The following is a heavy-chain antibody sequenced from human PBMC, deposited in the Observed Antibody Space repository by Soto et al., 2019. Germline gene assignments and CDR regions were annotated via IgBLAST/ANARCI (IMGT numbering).Heavy chain of an antibody. CDR3: ARDRSSTWSLDY. Sequence: QVQLVESGGGVVQPGRSLRLSCAASGFTFSTYGMHWVRQAPGKGLEWVAVISHDGSDKYYADSVKGRFTLSRDNSKNAVYLQINRLRAEDTAVYFCARDRSSTWSLDYCGRGTLVTV. CDR2: ISHDGSDK. J-gene: IGHJ4*02. CDR1: GFTFSTYG. D-gene: IGHD6-13*01. V-gene: IGHV3-30*03.